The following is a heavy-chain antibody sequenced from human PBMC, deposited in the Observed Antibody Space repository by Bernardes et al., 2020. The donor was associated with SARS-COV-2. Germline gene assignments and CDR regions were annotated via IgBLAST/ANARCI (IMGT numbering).Heavy chain of an antibody. D-gene: IGHD6-13*01. CDR1: GFTFISYW. CDR3: ASLGGSSWYFDY. Sequence: GGPLRLSCAASGFTFISYWMSWVRQAPGKGLEWVDNKKQDGSEKYYVDSVKGRFTISRDNAKNSLYLQMNSLRAEDTAVYYCASLGGSSWYFDYWGQGTLVTVSS. J-gene: IGHJ4*02. CDR2: KKQDGSEK. V-gene: IGHV3-7*03.